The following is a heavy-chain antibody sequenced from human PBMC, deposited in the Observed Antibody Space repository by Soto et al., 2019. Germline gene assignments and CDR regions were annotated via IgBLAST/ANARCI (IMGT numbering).Heavy chain of an antibody. CDR3: ARSGVIVLMVYADYNWFDP. V-gene: IGHV3-21*01. D-gene: IGHD2-8*01. CDR2: ISSSSSYI. CDR1: GFTFSSYS. J-gene: IGHJ5*02. Sequence: GSLRLSCAASGFTFSSYSMNWVRQAPGKGLEWVSSISSSSSYIYYADSVKGRFTISRDNAKNSLYLQMNSLRAEDTAVYYCARSGVIVLMVYADYNWFDPWGQGTLVTVSS.